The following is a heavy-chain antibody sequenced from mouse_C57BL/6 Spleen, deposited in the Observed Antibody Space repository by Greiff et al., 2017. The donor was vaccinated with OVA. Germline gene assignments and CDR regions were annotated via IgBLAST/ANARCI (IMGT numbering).Heavy chain of an antibody. Sequence: EVQLQRSGPVLVKPGASVKMSCKASGYTFTDYYMNWVKQSHGKSLEWIGVINPYNGGTSYNQKFKGKATLTVDKSSSTAYMELNSLTSEDSAVYYCARRDSNYGAWFAYWGQGTLVTVSA. V-gene: IGHV1-19*01. J-gene: IGHJ3*01. CDR3: ARRDSNYGAWFAY. CDR1: GYTFTDYY. CDR2: INPYNGGT. D-gene: IGHD2-5*01.